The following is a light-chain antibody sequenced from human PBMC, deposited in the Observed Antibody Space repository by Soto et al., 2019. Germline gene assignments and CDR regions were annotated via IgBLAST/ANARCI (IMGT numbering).Light chain of an antibody. J-gene: IGKJ1*01. CDR3: QQYETFSGT. V-gene: IGKV1-5*01. CDR1: QSVSGW. Sequence: DIHVTQSPSTLSASFGDTVTVTFRASQSVSGWLAWYQQKPGEAPKLLIYDASALPRGVPSRFSGSGSGTKFTLTIASLQPDDFATYYCQQYETFSGTFGPGTKVDIK. CDR2: DAS.